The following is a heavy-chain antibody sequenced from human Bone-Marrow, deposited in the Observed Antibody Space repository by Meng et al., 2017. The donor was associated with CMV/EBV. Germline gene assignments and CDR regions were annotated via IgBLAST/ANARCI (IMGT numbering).Heavy chain of an antibody. CDR3: ARDPPGGYCSSTSCYNFSYYYYGMDV. Sequence: ASVKVSCKASGYTFTSYGISWVRQAPGQGLEWMGWSSAYNGNTNYAQKLQGRVTMTTDTSTSTAYMELRSLRSDDTAVYYCARDPPGGYCSSTSCYNFSYYYYGMDVWGQGTTVTVSS. D-gene: IGHD2-2*02. J-gene: IGHJ6*02. V-gene: IGHV1-18*01. CDR1: GYTFTSYG. CDR2: SSAYNGNT.